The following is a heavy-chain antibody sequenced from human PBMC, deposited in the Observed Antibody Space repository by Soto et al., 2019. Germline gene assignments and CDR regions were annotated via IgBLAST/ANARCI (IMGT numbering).Heavy chain of an antibody. CDR2: ISGSGGST. CDR3: AKGMRPGTYYYYMDV. V-gene: IGHV3-23*01. CDR1: GFTFSSYA. J-gene: IGHJ6*03. D-gene: IGHD1-1*01. Sequence: EVQLLESGGGLVQPGGSLRLSCAASGFTFSSYAMSWVRQAPGKGLEWVSAISGSGGSTYYADSVKGRFTISRDNSKNTLYLQMISLRAEDTVVYYCAKGMRPGTYYYYMDVWGKGTTVTVSS.